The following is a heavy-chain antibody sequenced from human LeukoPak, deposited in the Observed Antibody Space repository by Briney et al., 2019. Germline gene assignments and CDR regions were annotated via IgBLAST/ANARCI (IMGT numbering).Heavy chain of an antibody. V-gene: IGHV1-69*01. Sequence: SVKVSCKASGGTFSSYAISWVRQAPGQGLEWMGGIIPIFGTANYAQKFQGRVTITADESTSTAYMELSSLRSKDTAAYYCYSNYEGYFDYWGQGTLVTVSS. CDR2: IIPIFGTA. CDR1: GGTFSSYA. D-gene: IGHD4-11*01. J-gene: IGHJ4*02. CDR3: YSNYEGYFDY.